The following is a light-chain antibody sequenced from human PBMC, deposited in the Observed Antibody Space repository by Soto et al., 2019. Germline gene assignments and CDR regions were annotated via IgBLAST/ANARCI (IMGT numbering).Light chain of an antibody. V-gene: IGKV3-11*01. Sequence: EIVLTQSPVTLSLSPGQRATLSCRASVMISTYVAWYQQKPGQAPRLLIYDASNRATGVPARFSGSGSGTDFTLTISALEPEDFEVYYCQERSHWTFGRGTKVEI. CDR1: VMISTY. J-gene: IGKJ1*01. CDR2: DAS. CDR3: QERSHWT.